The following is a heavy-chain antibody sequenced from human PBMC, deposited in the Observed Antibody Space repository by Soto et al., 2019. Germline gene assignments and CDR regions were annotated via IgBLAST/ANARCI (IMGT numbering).Heavy chain of an antibody. D-gene: IGHD2-2*01. J-gene: IGHJ4*02. CDR2: ISSSSSYI. Sequence: EVQLVESGGGLVKPGGSLRLSCAASGFTFSSYSMNWVRQAPGKGLEWVSSISSSSSYIYYADSVMCRFTISRDNAMNALYLQMNSLRSEVTAYYYCARDEAYCSSKSCPLDYWGQGALVTFSS. CDR1: GFTFSSYS. V-gene: IGHV3-21*01. CDR3: ARDEAYCSSKSCPLDY.